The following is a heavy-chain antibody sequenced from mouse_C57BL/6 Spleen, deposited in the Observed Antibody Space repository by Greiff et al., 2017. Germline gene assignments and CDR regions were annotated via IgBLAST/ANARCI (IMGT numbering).Heavy chain of an antibody. D-gene: IGHD1-1*01. Sequence: EVNVVESGGGLVQPKGSLKLSCAASGFSFNTYAMNWVRQAPGKGLEWVARIRSKSNNYATYYADSVKDRFTISRDDSECMLYLKMNNLKTEDTAMYYCVRHEDYGYAMDYWGQGTSVTVSS. V-gene: IGHV10-1*01. J-gene: IGHJ4*01. CDR3: VRHEDYGYAMDY. CDR2: IRSKSNNYAT. CDR1: GFSFNTYA.